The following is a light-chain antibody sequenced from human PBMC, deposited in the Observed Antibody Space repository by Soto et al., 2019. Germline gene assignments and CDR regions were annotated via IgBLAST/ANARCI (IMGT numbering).Light chain of an antibody. CDR1: SSDVGGYNS. CDR2: DVT. Sequence: QTALSQPRSVCGSPGQSVTISCSGTSSDVGGYNSVSWYQQFPGKAPKLMIYDVTKRPSGVPDRFSGYKSGNTASLTISGLQAEDEADYYCCSYAATYTSVFGGGTTVTV. CDR3: CSYAATYTSV. V-gene: IGLV2-11*01. J-gene: IGLJ2*01.